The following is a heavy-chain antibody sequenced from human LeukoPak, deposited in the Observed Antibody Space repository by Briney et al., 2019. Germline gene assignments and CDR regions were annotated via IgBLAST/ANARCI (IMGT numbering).Heavy chain of an antibody. CDR2: IKSKTDGGTT. V-gene: IGHV3-15*01. CDR1: GFTFSNDA. CDR3: TTEHYYYHSCLIFVLHKRLDY. D-gene: IGHD3-10*01. J-gene: IGHJ4*02. Sequence: GGSLRLSCAASGFTFSNDAMHWVRQAPGKGLEWVGRIKSKTDGGTTDYAAPVKGRFTISRDDSKNTLYLQMNSLKTEDTAVYYCTTEHYYYHSCLIFVLHKRLDYWGQGTLVTVSS.